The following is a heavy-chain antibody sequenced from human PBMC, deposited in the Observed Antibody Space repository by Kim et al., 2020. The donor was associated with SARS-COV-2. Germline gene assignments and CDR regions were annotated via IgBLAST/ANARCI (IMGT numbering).Heavy chain of an antibody. CDR1: GGTFSSYA. CDR2: IIPIFGTA. Sequence: SVKVSCKASGGTFSSYAISWVRQAPGQGLEWMGGIIPIFGTANYAQKFQGRVTITADESTSTAYMELSSLRSEDTAVYYCASRRYYYGSGTLRGGDYYYYGMDVWGQGTTVTVSS. V-gene: IGHV1-69*13. CDR3: ASRRYYYGSGTLRGGDYYYYGMDV. J-gene: IGHJ6*02. D-gene: IGHD3-10*01.